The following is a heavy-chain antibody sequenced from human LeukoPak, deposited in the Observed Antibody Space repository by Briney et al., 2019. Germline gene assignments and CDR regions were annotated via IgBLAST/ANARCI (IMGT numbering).Heavy chain of an antibody. J-gene: IGHJ3*02. CDR2: IDPSDSYT. CDR1: GYSFPSYW. D-gene: IGHD5-18*01. Sequence: GESLKISCKGSGYSFPSYWITWVRLMPGKGLEWMGRIDPSDSYTYYSPSFQGRVTISADKSISTAYLQWSSLKASDTAMYYCARALDTSMANDAFDIWGQGTMVTVSS. CDR3: ARALDTSMANDAFDI. V-gene: IGHV5-10-1*01.